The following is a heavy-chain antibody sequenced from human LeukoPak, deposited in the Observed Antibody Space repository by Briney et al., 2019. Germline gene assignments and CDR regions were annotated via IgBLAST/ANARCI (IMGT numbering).Heavy chain of an antibody. Sequence: SETLSLTCAVYGGSFSGHYWTWIRQSPGKALEWVGEINHRGSAHYAPSLRSRVTISVDTAKNQCSLRLNSVTAADTAVYYCARGVVAGSLGDYYYYMDAWGKGTTVTVSS. CDR2: INHRGSA. CDR1: GGSFSGHY. CDR3: ARGVVAGSLGDYYYYMDA. D-gene: IGHD6-19*01. V-gene: IGHV4-34*01. J-gene: IGHJ6*03.